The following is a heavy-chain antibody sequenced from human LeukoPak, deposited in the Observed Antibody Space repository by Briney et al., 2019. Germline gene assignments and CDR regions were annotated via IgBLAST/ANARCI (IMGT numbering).Heavy chain of an antibody. CDR3: ARDPSTDYYDSSGYSYEGLFDY. Sequence: PGGSLRLSCAACGFTLSSYGMHWVRQAPGKGGEGVADIWYDGSNKYSSASVKGRFTISTDNSKNPLSLQMNSLRAEHTALYYCARDPSTDYYDSSGYSYEGLFDYWGQGTLVTVSS. J-gene: IGHJ4*02. CDR1: GFTLSSYG. CDR2: IWYDGSNK. D-gene: IGHD3-22*01. V-gene: IGHV3-33*01.